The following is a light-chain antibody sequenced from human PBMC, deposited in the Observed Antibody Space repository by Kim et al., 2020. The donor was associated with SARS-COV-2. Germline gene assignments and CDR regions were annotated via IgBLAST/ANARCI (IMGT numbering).Light chain of an antibody. CDR3: TSFTTSDTWI. CDR2: AVD. V-gene: IGLV2-14*03. Sequence: QSALTQPASVSGSPGQSITISRTGTSSDVGPYDYVSWYQQHPATVPKLIIYAVDKRPSGVSHRFSASKSGNTASLTISGLQPEDEAHYYCTSFTTSDTWIFGGGTKLTVL. CDR1: SSDVGPYDY. J-gene: IGLJ2*01.